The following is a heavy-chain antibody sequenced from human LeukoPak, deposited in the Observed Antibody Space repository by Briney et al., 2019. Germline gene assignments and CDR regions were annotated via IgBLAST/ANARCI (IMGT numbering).Heavy chain of an antibody. J-gene: IGHJ4*02. D-gene: IGHD6-6*01. Sequence: SEALSLTCDVYGWSFSGYYWSWIRQPPGKGLEWIGEINHSGSTNYNPSLKSRVTISADTSKNQLSLKLSSVTAADTAVYYCARGRQLASVDYWGQGTLVTVSS. CDR1: GWSFSGYY. V-gene: IGHV4-34*01. CDR3: ARGRQLASVDY. CDR2: INHSGST.